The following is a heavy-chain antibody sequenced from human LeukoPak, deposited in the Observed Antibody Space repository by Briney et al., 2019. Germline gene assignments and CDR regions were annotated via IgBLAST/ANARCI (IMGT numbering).Heavy chain of an antibody. V-gene: IGHV4-61*02. CDR2: IYTSGST. CDR1: GGSISSGSYY. D-gene: IGHD3-3*01. Sequence: SETLSLTCTVSGGSISSGSYYWRWIRQPAGKGLEWIGRIYTSGSTNYNPSLKSRVTISVDTSKNQFSLKLSSVTAAGTAVYYCAIGDILRFLEAWFDPWGQGTLVTVSS. J-gene: IGHJ5*02. CDR3: AIGDILRFLEAWFDP.